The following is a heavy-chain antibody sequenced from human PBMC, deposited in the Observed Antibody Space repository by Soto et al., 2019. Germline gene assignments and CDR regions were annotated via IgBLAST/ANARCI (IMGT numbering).Heavy chain of an antibody. CDR2: IYTSGST. CDR3: ARELGDTAMVNAISYYYYGMDV. V-gene: IGHV4-4*07. Sequence: PSETLSLSCTVTGGSISSYYGSWIRQPAGKGLEWIGRIYTSGSTNYNPSLKSRVTMSVDTSKNQFSLKLSSVTAADTAVYYCARELGDTAMVNAISYYYYGMDVWGQGTTVTVSP. D-gene: IGHD5-18*01. CDR1: GGSISSYY. J-gene: IGHJ6*01.